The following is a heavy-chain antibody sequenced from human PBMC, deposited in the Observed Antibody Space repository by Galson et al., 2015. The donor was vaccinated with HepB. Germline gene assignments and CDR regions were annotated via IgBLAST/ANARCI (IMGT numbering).Heavy chain of an antibody. CDR2: IKSKTDGGTT. CDR3: TAGMGRYYDSSGYYYADS. Sequence: SLRLSCAASGFTFSNAWMSWVRQAPGKGLEWVGRIKSKTDGGTTDYAAPVKGRFTISRDDSKNTLYLQMNSLKTEDTAVYYCTAGMGRYYDSSGYYYADSWGQGTLVTVSS. D-gene: IGHD3-22*01. CDR1: GFTFSNAW. J-gene: IGHJ4*02. V-gene: IGHV3-15*01.